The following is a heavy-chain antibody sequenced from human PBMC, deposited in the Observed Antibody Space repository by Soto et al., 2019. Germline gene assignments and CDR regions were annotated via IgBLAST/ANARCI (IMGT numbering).Heavy chain of an antibody. CDR2: ISAYNGNT. CDR1: GYTFTSYG. J-gene: IGHJ6*03. V-gene: IGHV1-18*01. D-gene: IGHD3-9*01. CDR3: ARVPANYDILTEPYYMDV. Sequence: ASVKVSCKASGYTFTSYGISWVRQAPGQGLEWMGWISAYNGNTNYAQKLQVRVTMTTDTSTNTAYMELRSLRSDDTAVYYCARVPANYDILTEPYYMDVWGKGTTVTVSS.